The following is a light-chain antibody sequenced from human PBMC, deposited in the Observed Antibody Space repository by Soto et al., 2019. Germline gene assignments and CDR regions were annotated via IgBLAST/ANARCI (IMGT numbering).Light chain of an antibody. Sequence: QSVLTQPPSASGTPGQRVTISCSGSSSNIGSNTVNWYQQLPGTAPKLFIYSNNQRPSGVPDRFSGSKSGTSASLAISGLQSEDEADYYCAAWDDSLKGVFGGGTKVTVL. CDR1: SSNIGSNT. CDR2: SNN. V-gene: IGLV1-44*01. CDR3: AAWDDSLKGV. J-gene: IGLJ2*01.